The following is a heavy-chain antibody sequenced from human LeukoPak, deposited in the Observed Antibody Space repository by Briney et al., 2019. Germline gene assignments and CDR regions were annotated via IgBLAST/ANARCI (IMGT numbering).Heavy chain of an antibody. D-gene: IGHD6-13*01. V-gene: IGHV3-23*01. CDR2: ISGSGGST. CDR3: AKGPRDSSWYGDFDY. Sequence: GGSLRLSCAASGFTFSSYAMSWVRQAPGKGLEWVSAISGSGGSTYYADSVKGRFTISRDNTKNTLYLQMNSLRAEDTAVYYCAKGPRDSSWYGDFDYWGQGTLVTVSS. J-gene: IGHJ4*02. CDR1: GFTFSSYA.